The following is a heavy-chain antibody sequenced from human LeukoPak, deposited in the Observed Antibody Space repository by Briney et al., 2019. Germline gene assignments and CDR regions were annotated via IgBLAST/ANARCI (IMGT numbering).Heavy chain of an antibody. J-gene: IGHJ5*02. CDR2: INHSGST. CDR3: ARRNYYGSGSYLRGRWFDP. D-gene: IGHD3-10*01. CDR1: GGSFSGYY. Sequence: SETLSLTCAVYGGSFSGYYWSWIRQPPGKGLEWIGEINHSGSTNYNPSLKSRVTISVDTPKNQFSLKLSSVTAADTAVYYCARRNYYGSGSYLRGRWFDPWGQGTLVTVSS. V-gene: IGHV4-34*01.